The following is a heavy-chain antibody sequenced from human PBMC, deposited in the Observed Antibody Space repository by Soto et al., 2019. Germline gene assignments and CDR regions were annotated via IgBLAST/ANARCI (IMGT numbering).Heavy chain of an antibody. D-gene: IGHD6-13*01. V-gene: IGHV3-33*01. CDR2: IWYDGVRQ. CDR1: GFTVNIYG. Sequence: HPGGSLRLSCVGSGFTVNIYGVHWVRQAPGKGLEWVAHIWYDGVRQTYADSVKGRFTISRDNSKNTLYLQMNSLRAEDTAVYYCARVKFPIAAAGIFDYWGQGTLVTVSS. J-gene: IGHJ4*02. CDR3: ARVKFPIAAAGIFDY.